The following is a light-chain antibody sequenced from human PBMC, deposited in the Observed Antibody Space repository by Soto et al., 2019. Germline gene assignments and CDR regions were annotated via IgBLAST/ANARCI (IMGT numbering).Light chain of an antibody. Sequence: EIVVSQSPATLSLTPGERATLSCRASQTVTSSYLDWYQQKPGQATRLLIHGATSKATGIPDRFRGSGSGTDFTLTISSLEPDDIRVYSTEQAGMSTTFGEGAKV. J-gene: IGKJ1*01. CDR2: GAT. CDR3: EQAGMSTT. CDR1: QTVTSSY. V-gene: IGKV3-20*01.